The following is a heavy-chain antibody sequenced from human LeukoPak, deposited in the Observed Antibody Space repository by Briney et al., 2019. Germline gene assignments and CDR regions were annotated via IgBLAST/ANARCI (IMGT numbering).Heavy chain of an antibody. CDR2: ISSSSSYI. J-gene: IGHJ3*02. CDR1: GFTFSIYS. V-gene: IGHV3-21*01. Sequence: GGSLRLSCAASGFTFSIYSMNWVRQAPGKGLEWVSSISSSSSYIYYADSVKGRFTISRDNAKNTLYLQMNSLRAEDTAVYYCARVVSTWFGEMSYDAFDIWGQGTMVTVSS. D-gene: IGHD3-10*01. CDR3: ARVVSTWFGEMSYDAFDI.